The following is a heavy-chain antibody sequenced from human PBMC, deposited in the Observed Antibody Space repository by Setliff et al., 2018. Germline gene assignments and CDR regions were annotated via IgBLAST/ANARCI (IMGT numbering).Heavy chain of an antibody. V-gene: IGHV4-38-2*01. CDR1: ANTLSTSYY. D-gene: IGHD3-3*01. CDR3: ARLNFWSGFWYFTL. CDR2: IYKGGST. J-gene: IGHJ4*02. Sequence: SETLSLTCAVSANTLSTSYYWGWVRQPPGKGLEWIGDIYKGGSTYYNPSLRSRVSMSLDTSKRQVSLKVNSVTAADTGVYYCARLNFWSGFWYFTLWGQGTPVTVSS.